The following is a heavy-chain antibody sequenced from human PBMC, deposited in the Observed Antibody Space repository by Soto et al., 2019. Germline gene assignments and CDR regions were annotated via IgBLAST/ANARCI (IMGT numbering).Heavy chain of an antibody. V-gene: IGHV3-53*01. CDR2: IYSGGST. Sequence: GGSLRLSCAASGFTVSSNYMSWVRQAPGKGLEWVSVIYSGGSTYCADSVRGRFTISRDNSKNTLYLQMKSLRAEDTAVYYCARDPPATRHGMDVWGQGTKVTVSS. CDR3: ARDPPATRHGMDV. J-gene: IGHJ6*02. CDR1: GFTVSSNY.